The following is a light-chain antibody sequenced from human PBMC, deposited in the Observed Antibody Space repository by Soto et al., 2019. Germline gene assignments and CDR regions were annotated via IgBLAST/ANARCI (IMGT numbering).Light chain of an antibody. CDR2: AAS. CDR1: QSIATY. J-gene: IGKJ3*01. V-gene: IGKV1-39*01. Sequence: DIQMTQSPSSLSASVGDRVTITCRASQSIATYLNWCQQKPGKAPPLLIYAASTLQSGVPSRFSGSGSETVFTLNISSLQPEDFATYLCHQPYITPFTFGTGTKVDVK. CDR3: HQPYITPFT.